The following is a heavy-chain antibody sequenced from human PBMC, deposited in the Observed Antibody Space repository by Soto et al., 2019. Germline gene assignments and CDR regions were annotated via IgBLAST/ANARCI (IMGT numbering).Heavy chain of an antibody. Sequence: EVQLVESGGGLVKPGGSLRLSCAASGFTFSNAWMNWVRQAPGKGLERVGRIKSKTDGGTTDYAAPVKGRFTISRDDSKNTLYLQMNSLKTEDTAVYYCTTDPPGGCSSTSCYGRYFDYWGQGTLVTVSS. CDR2: IKSKTDGGTT. V-gene: IGHV3-15*07. J-gene: IGHJ4*02. CDR1: GFTFSNAW. D-gene: IGHD2-2*01. CDR3: TTDPPGGCSSTSCYGRYFDY.